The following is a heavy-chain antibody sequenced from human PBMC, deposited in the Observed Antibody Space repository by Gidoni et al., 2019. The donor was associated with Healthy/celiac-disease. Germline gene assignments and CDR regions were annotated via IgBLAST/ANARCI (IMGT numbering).Heavy chain of an antibody. J-gene: IGHJ6*02. V-gene: IGHV3-30*18. CDR1: GFTFSSYG. D-gene: IGHD2-2*01. CDR2: ISYDGSNK. Sequence: QVQLVESGGGVVHPGRSLRLSCAASGFTFSSYGMHWVRQAPGKGLEWVAVISYDGSNKYYADSVKGRFTTSRDNSKNTLYLQMNSLRAEDTAVYYCAKDRRVPAAKHGMDVWGQGTTVTVSS. CDR3: AKDRRVPAAKHGMDV.